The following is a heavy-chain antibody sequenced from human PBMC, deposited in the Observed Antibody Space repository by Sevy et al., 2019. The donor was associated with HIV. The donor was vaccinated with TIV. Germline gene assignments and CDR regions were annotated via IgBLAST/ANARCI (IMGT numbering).Heavy chain of an antibody. D-gene: IGHD3-3*01. J-gene: IGHJ6*02. CDR2: IRGSGGST. CDR1: GFTFSSYA. Sequence: GGSLRLSCAASGFTFSSYAMSWVRQAPGKGLEWVSAIRGSGGSTYYEDSVKGRFTISRDNSKNTLYLQMNSLRAEDTAVYYCASHKGVSYYDLSYYGMDVWGQGTTVTVSS. CDR3: ASHKGVSYYDLSYYGMDV. V-gene: IGHV3-23*01.